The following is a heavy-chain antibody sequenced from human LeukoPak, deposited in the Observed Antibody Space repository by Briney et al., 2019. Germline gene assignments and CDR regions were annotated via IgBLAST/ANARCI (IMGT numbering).Heavy chain of an antibody. CDR1: GYSFTGYY. J-gene: IGHJ4*02. CDR2: VTPNDGDT. Sequence: ASVKVSCKASGYSFTGYYINWVRQAPGQRPEWMGWVTPNDGDTYYALKFEDRVTMTRDTSINTAFLELRSLTSDDTGVYYCVRHRRLNEEDLDFWGQGTLVTVSS. CDR3: VRHRRLNEEDLDF. V-gene: IGHV1-2*02. D-gene: IGHD3-3*01.